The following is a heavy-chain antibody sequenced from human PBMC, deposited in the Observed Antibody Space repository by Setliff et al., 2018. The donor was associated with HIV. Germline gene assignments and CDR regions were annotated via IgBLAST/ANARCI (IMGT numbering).Heavy chain of an antibody. Sequence: ASVKVSCKASGYIFTTYGITWVRQAPGQGLEWMGWISVDNGNTKYALKFQGRVTMTTDTSTSTAYMELRSLRSDDTAVYYCSRIDLGSSGLYFKGRYYYYYMDVWGKGTTVTVSS. V-gene: IGHV1-18*01. J-gene: IGHJ6*03. D-gene: IGHD6-19*01. CDR2: ISVDNGNT. CDR1: GYIFTTYG. CDR3: SRIDLGSSGLYFKGRYYYYYMDV.